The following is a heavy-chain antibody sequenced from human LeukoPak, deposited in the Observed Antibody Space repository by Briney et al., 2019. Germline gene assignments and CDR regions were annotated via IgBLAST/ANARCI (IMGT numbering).Heavy chain of an antibody. J-gene: IGHJ4*02. Sequence: PSETLSLTCTVSGGSIISSDYHWGWVRQPPGKGLEWIGTISYSGNTDYNPSLRSRVTISVDTSNNQFSLRLGSVTAADTAVYYCARGHGRYYGSGSYLIGFPYWGQGTLVTVSS. CDR2: ISYSGNT. CDR1: GGSIISSDYH. CDR3: ARGHGRYYGSGSYLIGFPY. V-gene: IGHV4-39*01. D-gene: IGHD3-10*01.